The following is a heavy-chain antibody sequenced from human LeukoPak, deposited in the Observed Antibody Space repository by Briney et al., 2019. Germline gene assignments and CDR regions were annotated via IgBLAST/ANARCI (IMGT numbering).Heavy chain of an antibody. CDR2: ISGSGGDT. Sequence: GGSLRLSCAASGFTFSSYAMSWVRQAPGKGLEWVSSISGSGGDTYYGDSVKGRFTISRDNSKNTLYLQVNSLRAEDTAVFYRARGRISGDAGLDYWGQGTLVTVSS. V-gene: IGHV3-23*01. J-gene: IGHJ4*02. CDR3: ARGRISGDAGLDY. D-gene: IGHD6-13*01. CDR1: GFTFSSYA.